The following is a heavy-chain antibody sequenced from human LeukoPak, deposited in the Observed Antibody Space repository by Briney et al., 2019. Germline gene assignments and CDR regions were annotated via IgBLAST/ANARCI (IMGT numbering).Heavy chain of an antibody. CDR3: ARATRRMVRGVIITPYDY. V-gene: IGHV4-34*01. Sequence: SETLSLTCAVYGGSFSGYYWSWIRQPPGKGLEWVGEINHSGSTNYNPSLKRRVTISVDTSKNQCSLKLRSGTAADTAVYYCARATRRMVRGVIITPYDYWGQGTLVTVSS. CDR2: INHSGST. D-gene: IGHD3-10*01. CDR1: GGSFSGYY. J-gene: IGHJ4*02.